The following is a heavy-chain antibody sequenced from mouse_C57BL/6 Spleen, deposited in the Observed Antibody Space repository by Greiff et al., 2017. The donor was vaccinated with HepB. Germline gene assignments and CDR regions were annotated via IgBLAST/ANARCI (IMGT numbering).Heavy chain of an antibody. CDR1: GYSFTGYY. J-gene: IGHJ4*01. D-gene: IGHD1-1*01. Sequence: EVQLQQSGPELVKPGASVKISCKASGYSFTGYYMNWVKQSPEKSLEWIGEINPSTGGTTYNQKFKAKATLTVDKSSSTAYMQLKSLTSEDSAVYYCARRGVVAHYYAMDYWGQGTSVTVSS. CDR3: ARRGVVAHYYAMDY. V-gene: IGHV1-42*01. CDR2: INPSTGGT.